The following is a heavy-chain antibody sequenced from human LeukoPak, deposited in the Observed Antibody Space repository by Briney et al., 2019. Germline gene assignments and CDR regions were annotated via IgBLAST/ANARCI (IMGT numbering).Heavy chain of an antibody. V-gene: IGHV4-31*03. CDR1: GGSISSGGYY. J-gene: IGHJ3*02. Sequence: SQTLSLTCTVSGGSISSGGYYWGWIRQHPGKGLEWIGYIYYSGSAYYNPSLRSRVTISVDTSKNQFSLRLSSVTAADTAVYFCARRRVVVASTDGASGAFDIWGQGTMVTVSS. D-gene: IGHD2-15*01. CDR3: ARRRVVVASTDGASGAFDI. CDR2: IYYSGSA.